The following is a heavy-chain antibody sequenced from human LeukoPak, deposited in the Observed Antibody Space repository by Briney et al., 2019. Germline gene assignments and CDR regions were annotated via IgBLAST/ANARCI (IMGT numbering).Heavy chain of an antibody. CDR3: AREGGFYRPLDY. CDR2: ISYGGRT. Sequence: KPSETLSLTCTVSGGSISGSNSYWAWIRQSPGKELQWLGSISYGGRTFYNPSLGSRVTMSVDTSKSQFSLRLTSVTAADTAVYYCAREGGFYRPLDYSGQGTLVTVSS. J-gene: IGHJ4*02. D-gene: IGHD3-3*01. V-gene: IGHV4-39*07. CDR1: GGSISGSNSY.